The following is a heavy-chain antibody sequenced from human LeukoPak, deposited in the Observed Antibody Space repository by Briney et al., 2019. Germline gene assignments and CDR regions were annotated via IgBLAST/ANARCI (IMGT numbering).Heavy chain of an antibody. J-gene: IGHJ4*02. CDR1: GFTFSSYA. D-gene: IGHD6-13*01. CDR2: ISGSGGST. Sequence: GGSLRLSCAASGFTFSSYAMSWVRQAPGKGLEWVSAISGSGGSTYYADSMKGRFTISTDNTKTTLYLQMNSLRAEDTAVYYCAKGPAIRSSVDYWGQGTLVTVSS. CDR3: AKGPAIRSSVDY. V-gene: IGHV3-23*01.